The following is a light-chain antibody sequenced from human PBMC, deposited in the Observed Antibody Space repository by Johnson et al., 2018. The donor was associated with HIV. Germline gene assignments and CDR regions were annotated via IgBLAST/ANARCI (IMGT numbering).Light chain of an antibody. V-gene: IGLV1-51*01. CDR1: SSNIGNNY. Sequence: SVLTQPPSVSAAPGQKVTISCSGSSSNIGNNYVSWYQQLPGTAPKLLIYDNNNRPSGIPDRLSGSKSGTSATLGITGLQTGDEADYYCGTWDSSLSAYVFGTGTKVTVL. CDR2: DNN. J-gene: IGLJ1*01. CDR3: GTWDSSLSAYV.